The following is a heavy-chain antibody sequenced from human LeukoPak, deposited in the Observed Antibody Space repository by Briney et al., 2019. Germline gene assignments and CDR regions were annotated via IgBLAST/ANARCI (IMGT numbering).Heavy chain of an antibody. CDR2: INTNERTT. CDR1: GFTFSDYW. D-gene: IGHD1-1*01. Sequence: PGGSLRLSCAVSGFTFSDYWMHWVRQSPGRGLVWVSRINTNERTTTYADSVRGRFTTSRDNAKNTLYLQMNSLRAEDTAVYYCVRENWYYFDYWGQGTLVTVSS. V-gene: IGHV3-74*01. J-gene: IGHJ4*02. CDR3: VRENWYYFDY.